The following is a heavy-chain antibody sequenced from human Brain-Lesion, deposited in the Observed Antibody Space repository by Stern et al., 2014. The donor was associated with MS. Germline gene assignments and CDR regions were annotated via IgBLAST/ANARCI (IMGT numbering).Heavy chain of an antibody. D-gene: IGHD4-17*01. CDR1: GFTFSSYV. CDR3: ARDVGYGDYGTLVLGY. J-gene: IGHJ4*02. Sequence: VQLVESGGGVVQPGGSLRLSCAASGFTFSSYVMHWVRQAPGKGLEWVALIWNDGTNKFYADSVKGRLTISRGNSQNTLHLQMNSLRVEDTAVYYCARDVGYGDYGTLVLGYWGQGTLVTVSS. V-gene: IGHV3-33*01. CDR2: IWNDGTNK.